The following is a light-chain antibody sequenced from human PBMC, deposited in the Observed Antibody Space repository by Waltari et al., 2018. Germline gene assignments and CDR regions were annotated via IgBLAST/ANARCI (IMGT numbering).Light chain of an antibody. CDR3: QQYNNWPET. Sequence: DIVMTQSPATLSVSPGERATLSCRASQSIGSNLAWYQHKPGQAPRLLIYGASTRATGIPVRFSGSGSGTEFTLTISSLQSADFAVYFCQQYNNWPETFGQGTKVEIK. CDR1: QSIGSN. J-gene: IGKJ1*01. V-gene: IGKV3-15*01. CDR2: GAS.